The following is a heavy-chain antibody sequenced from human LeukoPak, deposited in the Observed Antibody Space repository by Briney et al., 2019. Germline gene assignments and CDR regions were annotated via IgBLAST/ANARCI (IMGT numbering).Heavy chain of an antibody. J-gene: IGHJ4*02. V-gene: IGHV1-8*03. CDR3: ARERIAGWHEARAHYFDY. Sequence: ASVKVSCKASGYTFTSYDINWVRQATGQGLEWMGWMNPNSGNTGYAQKFQGRVTITRNTSISTAYMELSRLRSDDTAVYYCARERIAGWHEARAHYFDYWGQGTLVTVSS. D-gene: IGHD6-13*01. CDR2: MNPNSGNT. CDR1: GYTFTSYD.